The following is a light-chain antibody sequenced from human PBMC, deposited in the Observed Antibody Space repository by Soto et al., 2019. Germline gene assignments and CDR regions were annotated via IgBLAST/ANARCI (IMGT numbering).Light chain of an antibody. CDR2: GAS. V-gene: IGKV3-15*01. CDR1: QSVSSN. J-gene: IGKJ1*01. Sequence: EIVMTQSPATLSVCPGERATRSCRASQSVSSNVAWYQQKPGQAPRLLIYGASTRATGIPARFSGSGSGTDFTLTISRLEPEDFAVYYCQQYGSSPWTFGQGTKVDIK. CDR3: QQYGSSPWT.